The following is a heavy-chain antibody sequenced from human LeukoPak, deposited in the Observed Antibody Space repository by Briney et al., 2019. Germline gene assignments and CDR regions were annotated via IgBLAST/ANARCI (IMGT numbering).Heavy chain of an antibody. J-gene: IGHJ4*01. V-gene: IGHV4-34*01. CDR3: ARVSISLFGVVTAHFDS. Sequence: SETLSLTCGVSGGSFSGSHWGWIRQPPGKGLEWIGEINLSGSTNYNSSLTSRVTISLDTSKNQFSLTLRSVTTADTAVYYCARVSISLFGVVTAHFDSWGHGTLVAVSS. CDR1: GGSFSGSH. CDR2: INLSGST. D-gene: IGHD3-3*01.